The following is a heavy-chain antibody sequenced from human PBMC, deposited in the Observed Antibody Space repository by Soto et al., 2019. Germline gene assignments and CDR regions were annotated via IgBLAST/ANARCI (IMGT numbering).Heavy chain of an antibody. J-gene: IGHJ6*02. CDR2: ISAYNGST. D-gene: IGHD3-22*01. V-gene: IGHV1-18*01. CDR3: ARAKALGYYDSSGFWGMDA. CDR1: GYTFTTYG. Sequence: QVQLVQSGVEVKKPGASVKVSCKASGYTFTTYGLSWVRQAPGQGLEWMGWISAYNGSTNYAQKLQGRVTMTTDTSTSTAYMELRSLRSDDTAVYYCARAKALGYYDSSGFWGMDAWGQGTTVTVSS.